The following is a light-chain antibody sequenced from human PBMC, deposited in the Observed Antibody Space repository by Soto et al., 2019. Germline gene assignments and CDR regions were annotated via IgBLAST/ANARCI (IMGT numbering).Light chain of an antibody. CDR1: DSIDRY. CDR2: AAS. J-gene: IGKJ3*01. CDR3: QRTSNSPFT. Sequence: DIQMTQSPSSLSVFVGDTVTINCRATDSIDRYLTWYQQKLGQAPRVLITAASTWESGFPSRFSGSGSGTDFNLTITIFEPAAFATYYYQRTSNSPFTFGPANKV. V-gene: IGKV1-39*01.